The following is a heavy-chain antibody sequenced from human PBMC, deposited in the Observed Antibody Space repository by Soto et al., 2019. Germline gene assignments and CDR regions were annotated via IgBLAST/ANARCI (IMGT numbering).Heavy chain of an antibody. J-gene: IGHJ4*02. V-gene: IGHV3-9*01. CDR3: AKSHTTSGWYVTTDY. D-gene: IGHD6-19*01. CDR1: GFTFSSYA. CDR2: ISWNSGSI. Sequence: LRLSCVASGFTFSSYAMSWVRQAPGKGLEWVSAISWNSGSIDYADSVKGRFTISRDNAKNSLYLQMNSLRAEDTALYYCAKSHTTSGWYVTTDYWGQGTRVTVSS.